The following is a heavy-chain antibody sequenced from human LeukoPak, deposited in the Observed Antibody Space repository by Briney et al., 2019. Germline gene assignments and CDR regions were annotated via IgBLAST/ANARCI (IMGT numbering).Heavy chain of an antibody. D-gene: IGHD6-19*01. CDR2: IQQDGSEK. V-gene: IGHV3-7*01. CDR3: ARGRRSDSSGPPYFDY. J-gene: IGHJ4*02. Sequence: GGPLRLSCAASGFTFSSYWMSWVRQAPGKGLEWVANIQQDGSEKYYVDSVKGRFTISRDNAKNSLYLQMNSLRAEDTAVYYCARGRRSDSSGPPYFDYWGQGTLVTVSS. CDR1: GFTFSSYW.